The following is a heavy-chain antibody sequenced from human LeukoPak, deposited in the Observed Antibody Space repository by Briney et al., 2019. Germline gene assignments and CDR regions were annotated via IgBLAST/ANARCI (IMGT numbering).Heavy chain of an antibody. V-gene: IGHV4-34*01. Sequence: SETLSLTCAVYGGSFSGYYWSWIRQPPGKGLEWIGEINHSGSTNYNPSLKSRVTISVDTSKNQFSLKLTSVTAADTAVYYCARTTEGGYTYGYFYYYYMDVWGKGTTVTISS. D-gene: IGHD5-18*01. J-gene: IGHJ6*03. CDR1: GGSFSGYY. CDR3: ARTTEGGYTYGYFYYYYMDV. CDR2: INHSGST.